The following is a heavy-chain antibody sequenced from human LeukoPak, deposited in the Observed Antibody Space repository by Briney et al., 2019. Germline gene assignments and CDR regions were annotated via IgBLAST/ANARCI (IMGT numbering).Heavy chain of an antibody. CDR1: GFTFCSYE. J-gene: IGHJ4*02. V-gene: IGHV3-48*03. CDR2: ISSSGSTI. CDR3: ASGDYGGNSGIDY. Sequence: GGSLRLSCAASGFTFCSYEMNWVRQAPGKGLEWVSYISSSGSTIYYADSVKGRFTISRDNAKNSLYLQMNSLRAEDTAVYYCASGDYGGNSGIDYWGQGTLVTVSS. D-gene: IGHD4-23*01.